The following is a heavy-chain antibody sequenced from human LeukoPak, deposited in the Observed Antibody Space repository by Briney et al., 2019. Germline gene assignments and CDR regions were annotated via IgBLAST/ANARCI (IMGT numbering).Heavy chain of an antibody. J-gene: IGHJ6*04. CDR2: ISGSGDNT. CDR1: GFTFNSYG. V-gene: IGHV3-23*01. CDR3: AELGITMIGGV. Sequence: PGGSLRLSCAASGFTFNSYGMSWVRQAPGKGLEWVSAISGSGDNTYYADSVKGRFTISRDNSKNTLYLQMNSLRAEDTAVYYCAELGITMIGGVWGKGTTVTISS. D-gene: IGHD3-10*02.